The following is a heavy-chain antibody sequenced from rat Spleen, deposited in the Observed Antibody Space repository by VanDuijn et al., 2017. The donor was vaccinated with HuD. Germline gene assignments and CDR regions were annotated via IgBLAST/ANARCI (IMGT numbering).Heavy chain of an antibody. CDR3: ARGYYYYFDY. J-gene: IGHJ2*01. D-gene: IGHD1-1*01. Sequence: QVQLKESGPGLVQPSQTLSLTCTVSGFSLTSYHVSWVRQPPGKGLEWMGVMWSGGSTDYNSILKSRLSISRDTSKNQVFLKMNSLQSEDTATYYCARGYYYYFDYWGQGVMVTVSS. CDR1: GFSLTSYH. CDR2: MWSGGST. V-gene: IGHV2-43*01.